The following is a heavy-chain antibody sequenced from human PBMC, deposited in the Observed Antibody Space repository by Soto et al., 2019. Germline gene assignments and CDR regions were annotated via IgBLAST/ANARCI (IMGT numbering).Heavy chain of an antibody. D-gene: IGHD5-12*01. CDR3: ARAGVATIYPGNNWFDP. CDR2: IYYSGST. Sequence: PSETLSLTCTVSGGSXSSSSYYWGGIRQPPGKGLEWIGYIYYSGSTYYNPSLKSRVTISVDTSKNQFSLNLSSVTAADTAMYYCARAGVATIYPGNNWFDPWGQGTLVTVSS. CDR1: GGSXSSSSYY. V-gene: IGHV4-30-4*08. J-gene: IGHJ5*02.